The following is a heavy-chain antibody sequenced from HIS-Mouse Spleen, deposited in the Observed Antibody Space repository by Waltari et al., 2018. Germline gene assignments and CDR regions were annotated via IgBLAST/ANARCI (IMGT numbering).Heavy chain of an antibody. Sequence: QVQLVQSGAEVKKPGSSVKVSCKASGGTFSSYAISWVRQAPGQGLEWMGGIIPNLGTANYAQKFQGRVTITADESTSTADMELSSLRSEDTAVYYCARDDRGSGWYGSDYWGQGTLVTVSS. V-gene: IGHV1-69*01. D-gene: IGHD6-19*01. CDR1: GGTFSSYA. CDR3: ARDDRGSGWYGSDY. CDR2: IIPNLGTA. J-gene: IGHJ4*02.